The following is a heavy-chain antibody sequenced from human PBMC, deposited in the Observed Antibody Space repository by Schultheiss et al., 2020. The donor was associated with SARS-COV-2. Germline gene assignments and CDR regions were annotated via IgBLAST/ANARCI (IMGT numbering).Heavy chain of an antibody. CDR1: GGSISSYY. V-gene: IGHV4-59*12. CDR2: IYYSGST. J-gene: IGHJ4*02. D-gene: IGHD6-13*01. Sequence: SETLSLTCTVSGGSISSYYWSWIRQPPGKGLEWIGYIYYSGSTNYNPSLKSRVTISLDKSKNQFSLKLSSVTAADTAVYYCATLTYSRATGWGQGTLVTASS. CDR3: ATLTYSRATG.